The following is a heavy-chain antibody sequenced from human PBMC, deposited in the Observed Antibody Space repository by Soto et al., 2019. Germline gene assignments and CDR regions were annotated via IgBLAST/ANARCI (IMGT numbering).Heavy chain of an antibody. Sequence: ESGGGVVQPGRSLRLSCAASGFTFSSYEMHWVRQAPGEGLEWLAITSYDGSNTYYADSVKGRFTMSRDNSKNTLDLQMDRLTVGDTAVYYCAIRSTVSYHGIDAWCQGTTVIVSS. CDR1: GFTFSSYE. D-gene: IGHD4-17*01. J-gene: IGHJ6*02. V-gene: IGHV3-30-3*01. CDR3: AIRSTVSYHGIDA. CDR2: TSYDGSNT.